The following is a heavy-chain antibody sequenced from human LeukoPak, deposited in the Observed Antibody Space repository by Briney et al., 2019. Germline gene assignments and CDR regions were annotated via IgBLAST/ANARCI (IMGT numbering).Heavy chain of an antibody. D-gene: IGHD3-3*01. CDR2: INHSGST. Sequence: PSETLSLTCAVYGGSFSGYYWSWIRQPPGKRLEWIGEINHSGSTNYNPSLKSRVTISVDTSKNQFSLKLSSVTAADTAVYYCARGFPPHTLNYDFWSGYYRYYFDYWGQGTLVTVSS. V-gene: IGHV4-34*01. CDR1: GGSFSGYY. CDR3: ARGFPPHTLNYDFWSGYYRYYFDY. J-gene: IGHJ4*02.